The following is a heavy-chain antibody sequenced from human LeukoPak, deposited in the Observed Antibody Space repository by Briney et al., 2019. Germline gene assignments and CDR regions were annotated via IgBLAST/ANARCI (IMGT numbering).Heavy chain of an antibody. CDR3: ARASRHIELMVYTRPNDY. CDR2: ISGYNGTT. V-gene: IGHV1-18*01. D-gene: IGHD2-8*01. Sequence: WGSVRLSCTASGYIFTNFGINWVRQAPGQGLEWMGRISGYNGTTNYAQKLQGRVTMTTDTSTSIVYMELRSLRSDDTAVYYCARASRHIELMVYTRPNDYWGQGTLVTVSS. J-gene: IGHJ4*02. CDR1: GYIFTNFG.